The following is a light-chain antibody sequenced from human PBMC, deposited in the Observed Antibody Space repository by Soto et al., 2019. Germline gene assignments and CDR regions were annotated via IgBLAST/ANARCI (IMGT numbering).Light chain of an antibody. CDR1: QSISSY. V-gene: IGKV3-11*01. CDR2: DAS. J-gene: IGKJ4*01. CDR3: QQRSTLPLT. Sequence: EIVVTQSPATLSLSPGERATLSCRASQSISSYLAWYQQKPGQVHRLLIYDASNRATGIPARFSGSGSGTDFTLTISSLEPEDFAVYYCQQRSTLPLTFGGGTKVEIK.